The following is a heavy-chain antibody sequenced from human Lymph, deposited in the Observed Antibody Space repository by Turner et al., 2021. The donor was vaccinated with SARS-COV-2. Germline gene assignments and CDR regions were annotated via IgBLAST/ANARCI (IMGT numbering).Heavy chain of an antibody. Sequence: QVQLVESGGGVVQPGRSVRLSCAASGFTFSNYGIHWVRQAPGKGLEWVAVIWYDGSNKYYADSVKGRFTISRDNSKNTLYLQMNSLRAEDTAVYYCAREGYFYDTSRAFDIWGQGTMVTVSS. CDR2: IWYDGSNK. CDR3: AREGYFYDTSRAFDI. V-gene: IGHV3-33*01. D-gene: IGHD3-22*01. J-gene: IGHJ3*02. CDR1: GFTFSNYG.